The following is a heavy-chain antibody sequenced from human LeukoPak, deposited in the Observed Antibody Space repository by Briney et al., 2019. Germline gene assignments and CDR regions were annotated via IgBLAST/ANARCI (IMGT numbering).Heavy chain of an antibody. CDR1: GGSIRSVDYF. Sequence: SQTLSLTCSVSGGSIRSVDYFWTWIRQHPGKGLEWIGNIYYSGNTYYNPSLESRVSISVDASKTQSSLELTSVTAADTAVYYCARGRLLVVTPTEFDPWGQGALVTVSS. CDR2: IYYSGNT. J-gene: IGHJ5*02. CDR3: ARGRLLVVTPTEFDP. V-gene: IGHV4-31*03. D-gene: IGHD1-1*01.